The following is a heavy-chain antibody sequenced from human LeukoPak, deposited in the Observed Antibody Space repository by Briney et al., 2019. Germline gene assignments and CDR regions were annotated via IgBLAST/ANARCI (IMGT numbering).Heavy chain of an antibody. V-gene: IGHV4-30-4*01. CDR3: AREVYGDYAVFDY. J-gene: IGHJ4*02. CDR1: GGSISSGDYY. Sequence: SQTMSLTCTVSGGSISSGDYYWSWIRQPPGKGLDWIGYIYYSGSTYYNPSLKSRVTISVDTSKNQFSLKLSSVTVADTAVYYCAREVYGDYAVFDYWGQGTLVTVSS. CDR2: IYYSGST. D-gene: IGHD4-17*01.